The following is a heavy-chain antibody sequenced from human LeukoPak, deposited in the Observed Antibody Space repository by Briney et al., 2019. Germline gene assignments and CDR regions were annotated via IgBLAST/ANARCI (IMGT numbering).Heavy chain of an antibody. Sequence: GASVKVSCKASGYTFTSYGISWVRQAPGQGLEWMGWINAYNGNTNYAHKLQGRVTMTTDTSTSTAYMELRSLRSDDTAVYYCARGHACSGGSCSGMDVWGQGTTVTVSS. D-gene: IGHD2-15*01. CDR1: GYTFTSYG. CDR3: ARGHACSGGSCSGMDV. J-gene: IGHJ6*02. CDR2: INAYNGNT. V-gene: IGHV1-18*01.